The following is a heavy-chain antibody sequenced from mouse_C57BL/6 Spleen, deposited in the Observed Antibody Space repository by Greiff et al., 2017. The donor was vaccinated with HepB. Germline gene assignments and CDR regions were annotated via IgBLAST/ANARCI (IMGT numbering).Heavy chain of an antibody. CDR1: GFNIKDYY. Sequence: EVQLQQSGAELVKPGASVKLSCTASGFNIKDYYMHWVKQRTEQGLEWIGRIDPEDGETKYAPKFQGKATITADTSSNTAYLQLSSLTSEDTAVYCCARVTTVVDYYGYFDVWGTGTTVTVSS. V-gene: IGHV14-2*01. D-gene: IGHD1-1*01. CDR2: IDPEDGET. CDR3: ARVTTVVDYYGYFDV. J-gene: IGHJ1*03.